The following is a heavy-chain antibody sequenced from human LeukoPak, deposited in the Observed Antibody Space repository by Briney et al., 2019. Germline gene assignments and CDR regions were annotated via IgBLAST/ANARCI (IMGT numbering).Heavy chain of an antibody. CDR3: ARVPIDATHWFDP. Sequence: SETLSLTCTVSGYSISSGYYWGWIRQPPGKGLEWIGSIYHSGSTYYNPSLKSRVTISVDTSKNQFSLKLSSVTAADTAVYYCARVPIDATHWFDPWGQRTLVTFSS. D-gene: IGHD2-15*01. CDR2: IYHSGST. V-gene: IGHV4-38-2*02. CDR1: GYSISSGYY. J-gene: IGHJ5*02.